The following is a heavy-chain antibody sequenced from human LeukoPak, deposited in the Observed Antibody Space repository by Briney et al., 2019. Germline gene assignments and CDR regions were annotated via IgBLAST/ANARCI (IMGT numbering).Heavy chain of an antibody. Sequence: PGGSLRLSCAASGFTFSSYAMSWVRQPPGKGLEWIGSIYYSGSTYYNPSLKSRVTISVDTSKNQFSLKLSSVTAADTAVYYCARGSGWYPIWGQGTLVTVSS. D-gene: IGHD6-19*01. V-gene: IGHV4-39*07. CDR3: ARGSGWYPI. CDR2: IYYSGST. J-gene: IGHJ1*01. CDR1: GFTFSSYA.